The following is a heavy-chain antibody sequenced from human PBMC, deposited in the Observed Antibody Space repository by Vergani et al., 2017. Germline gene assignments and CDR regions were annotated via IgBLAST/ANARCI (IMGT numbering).Heavy chain of an antibody. J-gene: IGHJ6*02. CDR1: GYTFTDHY. CDR3: ATPETVTTGGNGV. CDR2: VDPEDGET. D-gene: IGHD3-22*01. V-gene: IGHV1-69-2*01. Sequence: EVQLVQSGAEVKKPGATMKISCKVSGYTFTDHYMHWVKQAPGKGLEWMGLVDPEDGETIYAEKFKGRVTIAADTSTDTAHLELSSLRSEDTAVYYCATPETVTTGGNGVWGQGTPVIVS.